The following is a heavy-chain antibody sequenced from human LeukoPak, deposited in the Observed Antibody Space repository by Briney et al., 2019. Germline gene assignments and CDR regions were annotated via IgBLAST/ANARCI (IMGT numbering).Heavy chain of an antibody. CDR1: GFSFSNCG. V-gene: IGHV3-30*18. CDR2: ISYDGTNK. CDR3: AKDRGYNSGRGPIDY. Sequence: GGSLRLSCAASGFSFSNCGMHWVRQAPGKGLEWVAVISYDGTNKYYADSVKGRFTISRDNSKNTLYLQMNSLRAEDTAVYYCAKDRGYNSGRGPIDYWGQGTLVTVSS. D-gene: IGHD6-19*01. J-gene: IGHJ4*02.